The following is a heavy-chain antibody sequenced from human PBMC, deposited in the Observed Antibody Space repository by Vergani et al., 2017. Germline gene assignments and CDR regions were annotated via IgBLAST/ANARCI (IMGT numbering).Heavy chain of an antibody. J-gene: IGHJ6*03. D-gene: IGHD6-6*01. CDR2: INPNSGGT. V-gene: IGHV1-2*02. Sequence: QVQLVQSGAEVKKPGASVKVSCKASGYTFTGYYMHWVRQAPGQGLEWMGWINPNSGGTNYAQKFQGRVTMTRDTSISTAYMELRGLRSDDTAVYYCARGGSIAAPSYLYYFYMDVWGKGTSVTVSS. CDR3: ARGGSIAAPSYLYYFYMDV. CDR1: GYTFTGYY.